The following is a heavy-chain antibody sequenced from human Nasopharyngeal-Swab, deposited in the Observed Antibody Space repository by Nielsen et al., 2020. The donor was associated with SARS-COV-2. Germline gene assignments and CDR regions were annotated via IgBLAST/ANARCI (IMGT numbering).Heavy chain of an antibody. V-gene: IGHV4-61*05. J-gene: IGHJ4*02. CDR3: ARQPDRYYYDSSGYSDY. CDR2: IYYSGST. Sequence: RQAPGKGLEWIGYIYYSGSTNYNPSLKSRVTISVDKSKNQFSLKLSSVTAADTAVYYCARQPDRYYYDSSGYSDYWGQGTLVTVSS. D-gene: IGHD3-22*01.